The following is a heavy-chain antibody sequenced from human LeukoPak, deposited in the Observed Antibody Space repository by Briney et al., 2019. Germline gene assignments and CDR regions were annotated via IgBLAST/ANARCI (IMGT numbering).Heavy chain of an antibody. D-gene: IGHD3-10*01. Sequence: GASVKDSCKASGYTFTGYYMHWVRQAPGQGLEWMGWINPNSGGTDYAQKFQGRVTMTRDTSISTAYMELSRLRSDDTAAYYCARDFGAPIYYFDYWGQGTLVTVSS. CDR3: ARDFGAPIYYFDY. CDR2: INPNSGGT. J-gene: IGHJ4*02. CDR1: GYTFTGYY. V-gene: IGHV1-2*02.